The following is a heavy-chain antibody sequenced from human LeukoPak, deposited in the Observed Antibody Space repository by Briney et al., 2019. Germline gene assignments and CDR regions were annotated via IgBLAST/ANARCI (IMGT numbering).Heavy chain of an antibody. CDR2: VSGSGANT. CDR1: GFTFSNYG. Sequence: PGGSLRLSCAASGFTFSNYGMGWVRQTPGKGLEWLTSVSGSGANTYYADSVKGRFTISRDNSRDRIYLQMNSLRTDDTAVYYCAKFGEESGYDRYYFDYWGQGTLVTVSS. D-gene: IGHD5-12*01. CDR3: AKFGEESGYDRYYFDY. J-gene: IGHJ4*02. V-gene: IGHV3-23*01.